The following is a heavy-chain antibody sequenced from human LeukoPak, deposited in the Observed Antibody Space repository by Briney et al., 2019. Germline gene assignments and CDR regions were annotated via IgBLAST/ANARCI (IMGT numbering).Heavy chain of an antibody. V-gene: IGHV3-30*18. D-gene: IGHD2-2*01. Sequence: GGSLRLSCAASGFTFSSSAVSWVRQAPGKGLEWVAVISYDGRNKHYPDSVKGRFTISRDISTDTLWLQMDSLRTEDTAVYYCAKGPLRGTAAAIDYWGQGTLVTVSS. J-gene: IGHJ4*02. CDR2: ISYDGRNK. CDR3: AKGPLRGTAAAIDY. CDR1: GFTFSSSA.